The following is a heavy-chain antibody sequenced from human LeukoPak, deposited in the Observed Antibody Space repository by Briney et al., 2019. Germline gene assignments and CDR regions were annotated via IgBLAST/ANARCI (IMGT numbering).Heavy chain of an antibody. CDR2: ISSSGSTI. Sequence: GGSLRLSCAASGFTFSSYEMNWVRQAPGKGLEWVSYISSSGSTIYYAGSVKGRFTISRDDSRNTLSLQMNSLRAEDTAVYYCARDVEGIGAFDFWGQGTMVTVSS. J-gene: IGHJ3*01. CDR1: GFTFSSYE. CDR3: ARDVEGIGAFDF. D-gene: IGHD2-21*01. V-gene: IGHV3-48*03.